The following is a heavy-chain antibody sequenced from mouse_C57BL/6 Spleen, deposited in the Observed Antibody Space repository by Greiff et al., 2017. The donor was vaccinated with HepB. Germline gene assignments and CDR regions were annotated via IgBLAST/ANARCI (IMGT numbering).Heavy chain of an antibody. CDR1: GYTFTSYW. CDR3: ARSWQLRPYWYFDV. CDR2: IDPSDSYT. J-gene: IGHJ1*03. D-gene: IGHD3-2*02. Sequence: QVQLKESGAELVKPGASVKLSCKASGYTFTSYWMQWVKQRPGQGLEWIGEIDPSDSYTNYNQKFKGKATLTVDTSSSTAYMQLSSLTSEDSAVYYCARSWQLRPYWYFDVWGTGTTVTVSS. V-gene: IGHV1-50*01.